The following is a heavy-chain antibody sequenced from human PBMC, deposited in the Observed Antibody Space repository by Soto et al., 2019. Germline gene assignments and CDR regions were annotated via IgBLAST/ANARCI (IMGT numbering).Heavy chain of an antibody. D-gene: IGHD6-19*01. CDR1: GGSISSYY. J-gene: IGHJ5*02. Sequence: QVQLQESGPGLVKPSETLSLTCTVSGGSISSYYWSWIRQPPGKGLEWIGYIYYSGSTNYNPPLKSRVTISVDTSKNQFSLKLSSVTAADTAVYYCASLYSSGWFDPWGQGTLVTVSS. CDR2: IYYSGST. CDR3: ASLYSSGWFDP. V-gene: IGHV4-59*08.